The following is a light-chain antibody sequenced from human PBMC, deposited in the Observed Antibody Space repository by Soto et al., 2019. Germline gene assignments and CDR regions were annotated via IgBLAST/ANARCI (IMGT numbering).Light chain of an antibody. Sequence: HSVLSQPPSACGTPGQTVVISCSGSRSDIGSNFVNWYQHLPGTAPKLLIYNSNQRPSGVPDRFSGSKSGTSASLAISGLQSEDEADYYCAAWDDSLTGPVFGTGTKVTVL. CDR2: NSN. V-gene: IGLV1-44*01. J-gene: IGLJ1*01. CDR3: AAWDDSLTGPV. CDR1: RSDIGSNF.